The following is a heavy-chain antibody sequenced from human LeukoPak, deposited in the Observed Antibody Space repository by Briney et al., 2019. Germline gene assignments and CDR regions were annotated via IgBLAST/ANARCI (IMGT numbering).Heavy chain of an antibody. D-gene: IGHD6-6*01. Sequence: SETLSLTCTVSGGSISSYYWSWIRQPPGKGLEWIGYIYYSGSTNYNPSLKSRVTISVDTSKNQFSLKLSSVTAADTAVYYCATEYSSSTGYYYYYMDVWGKGTTVTVSS. CDR2: IYYSGST. V-gene: IGHV4-59*12. CDR3: ATEYSSSTGYYYYYMDV. CDR1: GGSISSYY. J-gene: IGHJ6*03.